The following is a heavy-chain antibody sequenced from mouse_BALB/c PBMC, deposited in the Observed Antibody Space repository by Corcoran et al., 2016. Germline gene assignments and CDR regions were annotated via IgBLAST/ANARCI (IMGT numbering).Heavy chain of an antibody. J-gene: IGHJ3*01. CDR2: INPYNDGT. CDR3: ASGGYYYGSSYEFAY. D-gene: IGHD1-1*01. V-gene: IGHV1S136*01. CDR1: GYTFTSYV. Sequence: EVQLQQSGPELVKPGASVKMSCKASGYTFTSYVMHWVKQKPGQGLEWIGYINPYNDGTKYNEKFKGKATLTSDKSSSTAYMELSSLTSEDSAVYYCASGGYYYGSSYEFAYWGQGTLVTVSA.